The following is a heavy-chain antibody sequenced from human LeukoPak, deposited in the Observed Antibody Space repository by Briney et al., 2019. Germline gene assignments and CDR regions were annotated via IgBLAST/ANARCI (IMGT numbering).Heavy chain of an antibody. CDR2: IYYSGST. Sequence: SETLSLTCTVPGGSISSYYWSWIRQPPGKGLEWIGYIYYSGSTNYNPSLKSRVTISVDTSKNQFSLKLSSVTAADTAVYYCASGYTRDAFDIWGQGTMVTVSS. J-gene: IGHJ3*02. CDR3: ASGYTRDAFDI. CDR1: GGSISSYY. D-gene: IGHD6-13*01. V-gene: IGHV4-59*01.